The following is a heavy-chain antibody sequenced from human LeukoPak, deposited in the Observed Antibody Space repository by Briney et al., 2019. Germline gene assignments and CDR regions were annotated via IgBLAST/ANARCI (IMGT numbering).Heavy chain of an antibody. J-gene: IGHJ5*02. CDR3: ARTVGDRADP. D-gene: IGHD2-21*01. CDR2: ISANSGDT. CDR1: GYPFTTYG. Sequence: ASVKVSCKASGYPFTTYGFIWVRQAPGLGLEWMGWISANSGDTKYGQRFQGRVTMTTDTTTETAYMELRSLRFDDMAIYYCARTVGDRADPWGQGSLVTVSS. V-gene: IGHV1-18*03.